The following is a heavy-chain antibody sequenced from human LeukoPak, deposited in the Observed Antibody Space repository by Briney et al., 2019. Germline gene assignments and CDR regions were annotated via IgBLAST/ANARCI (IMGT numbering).Heavy chain of an antibody. J-gene: IGHJ4*02. CDR2: ISSSGSTI. D-gene: IGHD2-15*01. Sequence: GGSLRLSCAASGSTFSSYEMNWVRQAPGKGLEWVSYISSSGSTIYYADSVKGRFTISRDNVKNSLYLQMNSLRAEDTAVYYCARDHCSGGSCYSDYWGQGTLVTVSS. V-gene: IGHV3-48*03. CDR1: GSTFSSYE. CDR3: ARDHCSGGSCYSDY.